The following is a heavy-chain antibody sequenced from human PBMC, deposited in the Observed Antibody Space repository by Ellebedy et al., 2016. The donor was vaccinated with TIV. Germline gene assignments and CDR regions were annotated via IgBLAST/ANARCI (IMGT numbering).Heavy chain of an antibody. CDR2: LSGSGGST. CDR1: GFTFSSYW. J-gene: IGHJ6*02. D-gene: IGHD3-10*01. CDR3: AKRVTMVREVITYYHYAMDV. V-gene: IGHV3-23*01. Sequence: GESLKISCVASGFTFSSYWMHWVRQAPGKGLEWVSSLSGSGGSTYYADSVKGRFTISRDNSKNTLYLQMNSLRAEDTAVYYCAKRVTMVREVITYYHYAMDVWGQGTTVTVSS.